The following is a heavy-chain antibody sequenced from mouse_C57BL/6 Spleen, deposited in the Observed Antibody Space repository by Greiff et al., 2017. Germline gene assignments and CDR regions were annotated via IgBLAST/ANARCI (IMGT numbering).Heavy chain of an antibody. CDR1: GYTFPDYY. J-gene: IGHJ2*01. Sequence: QVQLKESGPELVKPGAPVKISCKASGYTFPDYYINWVKQRPGQGLEWIGWIFPGSCCSYYNEKFKGKATLTVDKSSSTAYMLLSSLTSEDSAVYFCARRGGNPFDYWGQGTTLTVSS. CDR3: ARRGGNPFDY. V-gene: IGHV1-75*01. D-gene: IGHD1-1*02. CDR2: IFPGSCCS.